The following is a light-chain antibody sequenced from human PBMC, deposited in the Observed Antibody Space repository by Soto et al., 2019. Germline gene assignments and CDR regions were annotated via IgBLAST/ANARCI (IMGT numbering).Light chain of an antibody. J-gene: IGLJ1*01. CDR1: SSDVGGYNY. CDR3: SSYTSSSTLV. V-gene: IGLV2-14*01. Sequence: QSVLTQPASVSGSPGQSITISCTGTSSDVGGYNYVSWYQQHPGKAPKPMIYEVSNRPSGVSNRFSGSKSGNTASLTISGLQAEEEADYYCSSYTSSSTLVFGTGTKLTVL. CDR2: EVS.